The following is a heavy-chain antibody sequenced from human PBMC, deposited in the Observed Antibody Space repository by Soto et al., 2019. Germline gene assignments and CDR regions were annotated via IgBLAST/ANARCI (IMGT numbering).Heavy chain of an antibody. CDR3: AKDSPLVPDALVGYSYSYAFDV. CDR1: GFSFNTYA. D-gene: IGHD3-16*01. CDR2: ISASGDNT. V-gene: IGHV3-23*01. J-gene: IGHJ6*02. Sequence: QLLESGGGLVQPGGFLILSCATSGFSFNTYAMTWVRQAPGKGLEWVSIISASGDNTYYADSVKGRFTISRDNSRNTLYLQMNSLRVEDTAVYYWAKDSPLVPDALVGYSYSYAFDVWGQGTPVSVSS.